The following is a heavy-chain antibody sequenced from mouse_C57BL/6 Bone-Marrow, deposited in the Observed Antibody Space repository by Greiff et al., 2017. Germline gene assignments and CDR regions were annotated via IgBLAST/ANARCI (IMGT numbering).Heavy chain of an antibody. CDR2: IYPRSGNT. J-gene: IGHJ3*01. CDR1: GYTFTSYG. D-gene: IGHD2-4*01. V-gene: IGHV1-81*01. Sequence: VQLQQSGAELARPGASVKLSCKASGYTFTSYGISWVKQRTGQGLEWIGEIYPRSGNTYYNEKFKGKATLTADKSSSTAYMELRSLTSEDSAVYFCARKGIYDSWFAYWGQGTLVTVSA. CDR3: ARKGIYDSWFAY.